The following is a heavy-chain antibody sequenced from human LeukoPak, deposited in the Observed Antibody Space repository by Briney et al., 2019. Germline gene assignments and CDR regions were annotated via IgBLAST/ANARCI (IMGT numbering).Heavy chain of an antibody. V-gene: IGHV4-39*01. D-gene: IGHD6-19*01. CDR2: IYYSGST. Sequence: SETLSLTCSVSGGSISRSTYYWGWIRQPPGKGLEWIGSIYYSGSTYYNLSLKSRVTISVDTSKNQFSLKLRSVTAADTAVYYCAGHRGIAVAGIWGDYYMDVWGKGTTVTVSS. CDR1: GGSISRSTYY. CDR3: AGHRGIAVAGIWGDYYMDV. J-gene: IGHJ6*03.